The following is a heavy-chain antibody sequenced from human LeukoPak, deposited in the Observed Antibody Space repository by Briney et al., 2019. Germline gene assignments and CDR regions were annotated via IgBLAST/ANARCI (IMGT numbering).Heavy chain of an antibody. J-gene: IGHJ5*02. Sequence: PGGSLRLSCAASGFTFSSYAMHWVRRAPDKGLEYVAVISNDGTYKYYGASVKGRFTISRDNSKNTLYLQMDSLRSEDTAVYSCTRKSGGSQRKMDDWFDPWGQGTLVIVSS. V-gene: IGHV3-30*04. D-gene: IGHD3-10*01. CDR3: TRKSGGSQRKMDDWFDP. CDR1: GFTFSSYA. CDR2: ISNDGTYK.